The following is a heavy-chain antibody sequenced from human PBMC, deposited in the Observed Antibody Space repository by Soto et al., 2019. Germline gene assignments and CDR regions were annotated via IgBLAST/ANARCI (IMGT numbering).Heavy chain of an antibody. CDR2: INPSGGST. D-gene: IGHD5-18*01. J-gene: IGHJ6*02. Sequence: ASVKVSCKASGYTFTSYYMHWVRQAPGQGLERMGIINPSGGSTSYAQKFQGRVTMTRDTSTSTVYMELSSLRSEDTAVYYCARDLPPRYSYGPNYYYYGMDVWGQGTTVTVSS. V-gene: IGHV1-46*01. CDR1: GYTFTSYY. CDR3: ARDLPPRYSYGPNYYYYGMDV.